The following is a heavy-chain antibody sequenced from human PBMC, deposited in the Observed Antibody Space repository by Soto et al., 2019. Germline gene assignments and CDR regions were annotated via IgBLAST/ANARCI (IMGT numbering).Heavy chain of an antibody. D-gene: IGHD3-3*01. CDR3: ANVRGWGVVTNYGPLGY. J-gene: IGHJ4*02. V-gene: IGHV3-23*01. CDR2: ISGSGGST. Sequence: GGSLRLSCAASEFTFSSYAMSWVRQAPGKGLEWVSAISGSGGSTYYADSVKGRFTISRDNSKNTLYLQMNSLRAEDTAVYYCANVRGWGVVTNYGPLGYWGQGTLVTVSS. CDR1: EFTFSSYA.